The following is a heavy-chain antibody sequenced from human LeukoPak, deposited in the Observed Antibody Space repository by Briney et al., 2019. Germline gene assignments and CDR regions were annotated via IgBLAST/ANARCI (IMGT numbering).Heavy chain of an antibody. D-gene: IGHD1-26*01. CDR3: ARHGTSGIYRRPFDI. Sequence: NPSETLSLTCTVSGGSMSSYYWSWIRQPPGKGLEWLGYIYDSGSTNYNPSLKSRVTISVDMSNNQFSLKLNSVTAADTAVYYCARHGTSGIYRRPFDIWGQGTMVTVSS. V-gene: IGHV4-59*08. CDR2: IYDSGST. CDR1: GGSMSSYY. J-gene: IGHJ3*02.